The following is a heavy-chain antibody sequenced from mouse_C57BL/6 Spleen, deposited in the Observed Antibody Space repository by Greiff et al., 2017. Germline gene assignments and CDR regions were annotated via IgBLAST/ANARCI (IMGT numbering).Heavy chain of an antibody. CDR1: GYTFTSYW. CDR2: IYPSDSET. D-gene: IGHD2-5*01. Sequence: VQLQQSGAELVRPGSSVKLSCKASGYTFTSYWMDWVKQRPGQGLEWIGNIYPSDSETHYNQKFKDKATLTVDKSSSTAYMQLSSLTSEDSAVYYCARNSNYDYYAMDYWGQGTSVTVSS. V-gene: IGHV1-61*01. J-gene: IGHJ4*01. CDR3: ARNSNYDYYAMDY.